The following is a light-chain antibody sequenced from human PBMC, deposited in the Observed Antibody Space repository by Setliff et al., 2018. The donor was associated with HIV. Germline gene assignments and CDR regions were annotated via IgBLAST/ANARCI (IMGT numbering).Light chain of an antibody. CDR1: NIGRRG. V-gene: IGLV3-21*03. CDR3: QVWDNINDRSV. J-gene: IGLJ1*01. CDR2: DDS. Sequence: SYELTQPPSVSVAPGKTATITCGGNNIGRRGVHWYQQRPGQAPVLVVYDDSVRPSGISDRFSGSNSGDTATLTISRVEAGDEADYYCQVWDNINDRSVFGRGTKVTVL.